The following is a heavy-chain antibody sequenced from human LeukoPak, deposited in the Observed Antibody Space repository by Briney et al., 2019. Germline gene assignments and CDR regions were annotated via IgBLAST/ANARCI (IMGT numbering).Heavy chain of an antibody. CDR3: ARDPLRYLRVGHYDY. J-gene: IGHJ4*02. D-gene: IGHD3-9*01. Sequence: GGSLRLSCAPSGFTFSNSAMNWVRQVPGKGLEWVSSIDYDSSHIYYAASVRGRFTITRDNARNSVYLQMNSLRVEDTAVYYCARDPLRYLRVGHYDYWGQGTLVAVSS. V-gene: IGHV3-21*01. CDR1: GFTFSNSA. CDR2: IDYDSSHI.